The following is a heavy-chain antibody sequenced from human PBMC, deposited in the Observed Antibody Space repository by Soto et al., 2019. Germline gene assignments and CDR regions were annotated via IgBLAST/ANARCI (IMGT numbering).Heavy chain of an antibody. CDR1: RGSIITYY. Sequence: SGTLSLTCTVSRGSIITYYWSWIRQPPGKGLECIGYIYYNGNTNYNPSLKSRVTISVDTSKNQFTLNLNSVTAADTAVYYCARHATRSYDYWGQGTLVTVS. CDR3: ARHATRSYDY. V-gene: IGHV4-59*08. CDR2: IYYNGNT. J-gene: IGHJ4*02.